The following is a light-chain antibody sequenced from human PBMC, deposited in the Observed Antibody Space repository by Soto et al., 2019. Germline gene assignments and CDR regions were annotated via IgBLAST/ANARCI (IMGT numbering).Light chain of an antibody. CDR2: KAS. J-gene: IGKJ1*01. CDR3: QHYNTYSEA. Sequence: IQMTQCPSTLSASVGYRVTITCRASQSISSWLAWYQQKPGKAPKLLIYKASTLKSGVPSRFSGSGSGTEFTLTISSLQPDDFATYYCQHYNTYSEALGQGTKVDI. V-gene: IGKV1-5*03. CDR1: QSISSW.